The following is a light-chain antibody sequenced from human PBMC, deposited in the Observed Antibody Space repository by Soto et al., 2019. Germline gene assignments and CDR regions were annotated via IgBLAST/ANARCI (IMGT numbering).Light chain of an antibody. CDR1: SSDVGGYDD. Sequence: QAVLTQPASVSASPGQSIAISCTGTSSDVGGYDDVSWYQHLQGKTPKLMIYDVKNRPSGASNRFSGSKSGNTASLTISGLQAEDEADYYCSSYTSSSTHVFGTGTKVTVL. CDR2: DVK. J-gene: IGLJ1*01. CDR3: SSYTSSSTHV. V-gene: IGLV2-14*03.